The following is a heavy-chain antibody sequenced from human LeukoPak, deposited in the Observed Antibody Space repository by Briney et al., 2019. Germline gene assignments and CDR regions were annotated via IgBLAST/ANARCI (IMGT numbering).Heavy chain of an antibody. CDR2: ISGSGGST. V-gene: IGHV3-23*01. J-gene: IGHJ4*02. D-gene: IGHD3-10*01. CDR1: GFTFSSYA. CDR3: AKCGGTGSYYEGFDY. Sequence: GGSLRLSCAASGFTFSSYAMSWVRQAPGKGLEWVSAISGSGGSTYYADSVKGRFTISRDNSRNTLYLQMNSLRAEDTAVYYCAKCGGTGSYYEGFDYWGQGTLVTVSS.